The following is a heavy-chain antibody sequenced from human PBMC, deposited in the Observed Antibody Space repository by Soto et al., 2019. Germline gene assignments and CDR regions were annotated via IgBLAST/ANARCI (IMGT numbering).Heavy chain of an antibody. D-gene: IGHD2-21*01. CDR2: MNPNTGNI. CDR1: GYTFVDYA. J-gene: IGHJ5*02. CDR3: TREAIVAENWFDP. Sequence: QVQLVQSGAEVKRPGASVKISCRASGYTFVDYALHWVRQAPGQGLEWVGWMNPNTGNIKYSHNFEDRVSITRDRATSPAYMELRGLRSEDTAVYFCTREAIVAENWFDPWGQGTLVTVSS. V-gene: IGHV1-3*01.